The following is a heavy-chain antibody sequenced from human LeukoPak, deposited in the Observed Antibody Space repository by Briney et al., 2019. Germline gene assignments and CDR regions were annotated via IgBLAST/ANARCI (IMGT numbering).Heavy chain of an antibody. J-gene: IGHJ4*02. D-gene: IGHD2-2*01. Sequence: PGGSLRLACSTSGFTFNSYALHWVRQAPGKGLEYISAISTIGDRTYYADSVKGRFTISRDNSKKTLFLQMSSLRPEDSAVHYCVTAYCSSTNCYGPEYWGRGTLVTVSS. CDR1: GFTFNSYA. V-gene: IGHV3-64D*06. CDR2: ISTIGDRT. CDR3: VTAYCSSTNCYGPEY.